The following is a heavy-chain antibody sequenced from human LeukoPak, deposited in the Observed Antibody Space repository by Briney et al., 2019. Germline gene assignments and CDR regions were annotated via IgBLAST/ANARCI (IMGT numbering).Heavy chain of an antibody. CDR3: ASQSGSYGGQYFDL. V-gene: IGHV4-4*02. CDR2: IYHSGST. CDR1: GGSISSSNW. Sequence: SGTLSLTCAVSGGSISSSNWWSWVRQPPGKGLEWIGEIYHSGSTNYNPSLKSRVTISVDRSKNQFSLKLSSVTAADTAVYYCASQSGSYGGQYFDLWGRGTLVTVSS. D-gene: IGHD1-26*01. J-gene: IGHJ2*01.